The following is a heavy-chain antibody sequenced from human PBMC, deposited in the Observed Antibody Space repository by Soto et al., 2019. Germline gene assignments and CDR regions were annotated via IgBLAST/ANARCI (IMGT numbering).Heavy chain of an antibody. V-gene: IGHV3-30*18. Sequence: QVQLVESGGGVVQPGRSLRLSCAASGFTFSSYGMHWVRQAPGKGPEWVAVISYHGINKYYADSVKGRFIISRDNSKNMLYLQMNSLRAEDTAMYYCAKYSDYADHEDWHDPWSQGALLTVSS. J-gene: IGHJ5*02. CDR2: ISYHGINK. CDR1: GFTFSSYG. CDR3: AKYSDYADHEDWHDP. D-gene: IGHD4-17*01.